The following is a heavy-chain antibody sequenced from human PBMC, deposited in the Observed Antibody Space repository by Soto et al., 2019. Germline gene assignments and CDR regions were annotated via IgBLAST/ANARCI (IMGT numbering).Heavy chain of an antibody. CDR3: ASNGAGPYSYGSFFDY. Sequence: ASVKVSCKASGYTFTSYYMHWVRQAPGQGLEWMGIINPSGGSTSYAQKFQGRVTMTRDTSTSTVYMELSSLRSEDTAEYYCASNGAGPYSYGSFFDYWGQGTLVTVSS. CDR2: INPSGGST. V-gene: IGHV1-46*03. J-gene: IGHJ4*02. D-gene: IGHD5-18*01. CDR1: GYTFTSYY.